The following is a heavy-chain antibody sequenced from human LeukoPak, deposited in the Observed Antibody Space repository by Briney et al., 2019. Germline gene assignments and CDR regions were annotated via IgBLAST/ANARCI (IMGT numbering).Heavy chain of an antibody. D-gene: IGHD5/OR15-5a*01. CDR3: ASLRAVSTTDRDF. V-gene: IGHV4-39*07. CDR2: IYNTGTS. CDR1: GDSMTSRNYY. Sequence: SETLSLTCAVSGDSMTSRNYYWGWIRQPRGKGLEFIGLIYNTGTSYYNPSLESRVSISADTSRSQFSLSLSSVTAADSAVYYCASLRAVSTTDRDFWGQGTLVTVSS. J-gene: IGHJ4*02.